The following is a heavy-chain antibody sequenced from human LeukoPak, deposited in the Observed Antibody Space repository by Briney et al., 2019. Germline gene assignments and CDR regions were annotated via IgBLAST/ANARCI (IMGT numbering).Heavy chain of an antibody. J-gene: IGHJ4*02. D-gene: IGHD3-22*01. V-gene: IGHV1-2*06. CDR3: ARAKMGYYDSSGYYFLFDY. CDR1: RYTFTGYY. CDR2: INPNSGGT. Sequence: ASVKVSCKASRYTFTGYYMHWVRQAPGQGLEWMGRINPNSGGTNYAQKFQGRVTMTRDTSISTAYMELSRLRSDDTAVYYCARAKMGYYDSSGYYFLFDYWGQGTLVTVSS.